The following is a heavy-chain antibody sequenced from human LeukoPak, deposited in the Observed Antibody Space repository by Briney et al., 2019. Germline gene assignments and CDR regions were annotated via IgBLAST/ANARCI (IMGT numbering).Heavy chain of an antibody. J-gene: IGHJ6*03. Sequence: SETLSLTCTVSGASVSSFYWSCIRQPPGKGLEWVGYISYSGSANYNPSLKSRVTMSVDTSKNQFSLKLSSVTAADTAVYYCARDRSAIGYYYYMDVWGKGTTVTVSS. CDR1: GASVSSFY. CDR3: ARDRSAIGYYYYMDV. V-gene: IGHV4-59*02. D-gene: IGHD2-21*02. CDR2: ISYSGSA.